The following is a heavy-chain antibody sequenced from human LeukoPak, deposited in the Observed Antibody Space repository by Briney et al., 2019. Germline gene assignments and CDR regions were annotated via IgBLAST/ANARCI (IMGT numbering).Heavy chain of an antibody. CDR2: INHSGST. D-gene: IGHD3-3*01. CDR1: GGSFSGYY. J-gene: IGHJ4*02. V-gene: IGHV4-34*01. Sequence: ASETLSLTCAVYGGSFSGYYWSWIRQPPGKGLVWIGEINHSGSTNYNPSLKSRVTISVDTSKNQFSLKPSSVTAADTAVYYCARGFGDYDFWSGYSPYYFDYWGQGNLVTVSS. CDR3: ARGFGDYDFWSGYSPYYFDY.